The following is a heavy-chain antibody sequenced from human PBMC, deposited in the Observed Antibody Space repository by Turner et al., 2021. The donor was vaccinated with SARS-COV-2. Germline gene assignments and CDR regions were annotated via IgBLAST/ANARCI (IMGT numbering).Heavy chain of an antibody. J-gene: IGHJ4*02. CDR3: AKDHEATRGHFDY. CDR2: IHVSSDTS. V-gene: IGHV3-23*01. Sequence: EEPLLASGGVLVQPGGSLKRSCAGSGFTFSSYAMSWVRQPPGKGLEGDSGIHVSSDTSYYADSGGGRFTISRDNAKNMLFLQMNSLRAEDTAVYYCAKDHEATRGHFDYWGQGTLITVSS. CDR1: GFTFSSYA. D-gene: IGHD5-12*01.